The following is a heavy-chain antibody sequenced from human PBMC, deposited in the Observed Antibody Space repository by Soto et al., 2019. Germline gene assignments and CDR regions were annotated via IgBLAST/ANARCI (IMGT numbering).Heavy chain of an antibody. CDR3: AREPVAGIWFDP. D-gene: IGHD6-19*01. J-gene: IGHJ5*02. V-gene: IGHV1-18*04. Sequence: ASVKVSCKASGYTFTGYYMHWVRQAPGQGLEWMGWINSYNGNTNYAQKLQGRVTMTTDTSTSTAYMELRSPRSDDTAVYYCAREPVAGIWFDPWGQGTLVTVSS. CDR2: INSYNGNT. CDR1: GYTFTGYY.